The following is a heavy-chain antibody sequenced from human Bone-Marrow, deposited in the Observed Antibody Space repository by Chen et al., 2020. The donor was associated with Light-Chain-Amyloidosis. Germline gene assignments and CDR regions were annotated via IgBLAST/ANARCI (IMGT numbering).Heavy chain of an antibody. CDR3: ARDQCSGGQCYSLRWKIRVWDS. CDR2: LWPGGSDE. V-gene: IGHV3-33*01. Sequence: QAQLVESGGAVVQPGRSLRLSCEASGFRFSNYAMHWVRQAPGKGLAWVAGLWPGGSDEDDVDTVKGRFSVSRDNSKNMFYLHMNTLRGEDTAVYFCARDQCSGGQCYSLRWKIRVWDSWGQGTLVTVSS. CDR1: GFRFSNYA. J-gene: IGHJ4*02. D-gene: IGHD2-15*01.